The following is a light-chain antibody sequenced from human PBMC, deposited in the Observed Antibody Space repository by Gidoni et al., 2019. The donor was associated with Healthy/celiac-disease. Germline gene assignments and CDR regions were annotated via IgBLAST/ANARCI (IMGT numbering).Light chain of an antibody. V-gene: IGKV3-11*01. J-gene: IGKJ2*01. CDR3: QQRSNWPPYT. Sequence: EIVLTQSPATLSLSPGERATLSCRASQCVSSYVAWYQQKPGKAPRLLIYDASNSATGIPARFSGSGSGTDFTLTISSLEPEDFAVYYCQQRSNWPPYTFXQXTKLEIK. CDR2: DAS. CDR1: QCVSSY.